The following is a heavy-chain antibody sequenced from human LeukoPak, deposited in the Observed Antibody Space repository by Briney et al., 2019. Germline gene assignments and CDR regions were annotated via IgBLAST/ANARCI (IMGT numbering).Heavy chain of an antibody. CDR1: GFTFSSYA. V-gene: IGHV3-30-3*01. D-gene: IGHD3-10*01. Sequence: PGRSLRLSCAASGFTFSSYAMHWVRQAPGKGLEWVAVISYDGSNKYYADSVKGRFTISRDNSKNTLYLQTNSLRAEDTAVYYCARGRNYYGDWGQGTLVTVSS. CDR2: ISYDGSNK. J-gene: IGHJ4*02. CDR3: ARGRNYYGD.